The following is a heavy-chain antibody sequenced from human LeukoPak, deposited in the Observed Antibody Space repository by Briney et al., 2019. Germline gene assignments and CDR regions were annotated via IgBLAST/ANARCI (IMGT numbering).Heavy chain of an antibody. D-gene: IGHD4-23*01. J-gene: IGHJ4*02. V-gene: IGHV3-33*01. CDR1: GFTFSSYG. CDR3: AGRDDYGGNSLDY. CDR2: IWYDGKNK. Sequence: QPGRSLRLSCAASGFTFSSYGMHWVRQAPGKGLEWVSVIWYDGKNKYYADSVKGRFTISRDNSKNTLYLQMNSLRAEDTAVYYCAGRDDYGGNSLDYWGQGTLVTVSS.